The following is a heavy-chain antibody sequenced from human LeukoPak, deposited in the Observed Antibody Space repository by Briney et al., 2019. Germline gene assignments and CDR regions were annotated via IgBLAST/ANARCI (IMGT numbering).Heavy chain of an antibody. D-gene: IGHD2/OR15-2a*01. CDR3: AVDFSSVFDY. CDR2: INQDGSAK. Sequence: GGSQTLPCVVSGFTLSTCWMSWVRQAPGKRLEWVASINQDGSAKYFVDSVKGRFTISRDNAKNSLYLQMNSLRVEDTAVYYCAVDFSSVFDYSGQGTLVTVSS. V-gene: IGHV3-7*04. CDR1: GFTLSTCW. J-gene: IGHJ4*02.